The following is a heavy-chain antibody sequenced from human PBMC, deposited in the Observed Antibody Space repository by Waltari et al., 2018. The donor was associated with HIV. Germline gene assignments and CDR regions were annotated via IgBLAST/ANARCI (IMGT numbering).Heavy chain of an antibody. Sequence: QVQLVQSGAEVKTPGASVKVPCKASGYPFTSYDVNWVRQATGQGLEWMGWKNPNRGNTVYAQKFQGRISRSRNTSISTAYMELSSLTSEDTAVYYCARNDQVIRYFVYWVQGTLVTVSS. CDR1: GYPFTSYD. CDR2: KNPNRGNT. V-gene: IGHV1-8*01. D-gene: IGHD3-9*01. J-gene: IGHJ4*02. CDR3: ARNDQVIRYFVY.